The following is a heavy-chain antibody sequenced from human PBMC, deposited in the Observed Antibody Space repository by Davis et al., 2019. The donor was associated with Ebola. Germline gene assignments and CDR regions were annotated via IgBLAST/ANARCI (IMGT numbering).Heavy chain of an antibody. CDR1: GFTFSTYA. CDR3: AKAVWLDWLSADPLYDY. V-gene: IGHV3-23*01. CDR2: LTSSGDTT. J-gene: IGHJ4*02. Sequence: GESLKISCVGSGFTFSTYAMTWVRQAQGKGLEWVSALTSSGDTTYYADSVKGRFTVSRDNSKNTLYLQMSSLRVEDTAVYYCAKAVWLDWLSADPLYDYWGQGTLVAVSS. D-gene: IGHD3/OR15-3a*01.